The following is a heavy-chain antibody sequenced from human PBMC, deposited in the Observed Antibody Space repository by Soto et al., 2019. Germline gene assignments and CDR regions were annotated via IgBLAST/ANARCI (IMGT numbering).Heavy chain of an antibody. Sequence: SGPTLVNPTQTLTLTCTFSGLSLSTSGVAVGWIRQPPGEALEWLAVVFWNDDQRYSPSLKNRLTLTKDTSKNQVVLTMTNMDPMDTATYYCAHTSLSRGPVGVLHFFDYWGQGTLVTVSS. CDR3: AHTSLSRGPVGVLHFFDY. CDR1: GLSLSTSGVA. CDR2: VFWNDDQ. V-gene: IGHV2-5*01. D-gene: IGHD1-26*01. J-gene: IGHJ4*02.